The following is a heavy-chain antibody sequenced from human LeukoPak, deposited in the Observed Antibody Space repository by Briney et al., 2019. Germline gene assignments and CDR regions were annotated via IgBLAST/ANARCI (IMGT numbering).Heavy chain of an antibody. CDR2: IRHDETRI. D-gene: IGHD3-16*02. J-gene: IGHJ6*03. V-gene: IGHV3-30*02. Sequence: GGSLRLSCAASGFTFSSYGMHWVRQAPGEGLEWVVFIRHDETRIFYGDSVKGRFTISRDNSKNMVYLQLNSLSAEDTALYYCAKSVIPNSYQGTYYMDVWGKGTTVTVFS. CDR3: AKSVIPNSYQGTYYMDV. CDR1: GFTFSSYG.